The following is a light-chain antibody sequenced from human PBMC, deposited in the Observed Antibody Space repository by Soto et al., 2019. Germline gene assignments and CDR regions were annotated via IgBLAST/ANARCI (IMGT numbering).Light chain of an antibody. CDR3: QQYYSYPRT. V-gene: IGKV1-8*01. Sequence: IQMTQSPSSVSASVGDRITITCRASQGISSYLAWYQQKPGKAPKLLIYAASTLQSGVPSRFSGSGSGTDFTLTISCLQSEDFATYYCQQYYSYPRTFGQGTKVDIK. J-gene: IGKJ1*01. CDR1: QGISSY. CDR2: AAS.